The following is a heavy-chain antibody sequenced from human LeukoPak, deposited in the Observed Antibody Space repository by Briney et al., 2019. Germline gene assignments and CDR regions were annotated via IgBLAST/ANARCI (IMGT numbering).Heavy chain of an antibody. D-gene: IGHD3-22*01. CDR3: ARGYYYDSSGYYQPLDY. Sequence: GASVKVSCKASGGTFSSYSINWVRQAPGLGLEWMGGIIPIFGTANYAQKFQGRVTITADKSTSTAYMELSSLRSEDTAVYYCARGYYYDSSGYYQPLDYWGQGTLVTVSS. CDR2: IIPIFGTA. J-gene: IGHJ4*02. CDR1: GGTFSSYS. V-gene: IGHV1-69*06.